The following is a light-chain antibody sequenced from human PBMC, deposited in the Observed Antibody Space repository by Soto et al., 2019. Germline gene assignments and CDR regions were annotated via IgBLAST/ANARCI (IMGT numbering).Light chain of an antibody. V-gene: IGKV1-5*01. Sequence: DIQMTQSPSTLSASVGDRVTITCRASQSIVSWLAWYQQKPGKAPKLLIYDASYLGSGVPSRFSGSGSGTDFTLTISGLQPDDFATYYCQQYKDSMWTFGQGTKVDIK. J-gene: IGKJ1*01. CDR2: DAS. CDR1: QSIVSW. CDR3: QQYKDSMWT.